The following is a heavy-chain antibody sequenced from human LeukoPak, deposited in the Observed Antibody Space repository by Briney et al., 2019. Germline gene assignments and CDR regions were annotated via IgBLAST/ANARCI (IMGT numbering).Heavy chain of an antibody. CDR1: GYTFTGYY. D-gene: IGHD1-26*01. J-gene: IGHJ4*02. CDR3: AREIVGATPYFDY. V-gene: IGHV1-2*04. CDR2: INPNSGGT. Sequence: GASVKVSCKASGYTFTGYYMHWVRQAPGQGLEWMGWINPNSGGTNYARKFQGWVTMTRDTSISTAYMELSRLRSDDTAVYYCAREIVGATPYFDYWGQGTLVTVSS.